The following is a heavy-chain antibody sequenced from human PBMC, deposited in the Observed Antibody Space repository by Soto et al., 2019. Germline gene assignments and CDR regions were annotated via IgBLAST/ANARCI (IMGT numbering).Heavy chain of an antibody. CDR2: IKQDGSEK. J-gene: IGHJ5*02. Sequence: AVGSLRLSCAASGFTFSSYWMSWVRQAPGKGLEWVANIKQDGSEKYYVDSVKGRFTISRDNAKNSLYLQMNSLRAEDTAVYYCARMIVVVPAAKGGWFDPWGQGTLVTVSS. CDR3: ARMIVVVPAAKGGWFDP. CDR1: GFTFSSYW. V-gene: IGHV3-7*01. D-gene: IGHD2-2*01.